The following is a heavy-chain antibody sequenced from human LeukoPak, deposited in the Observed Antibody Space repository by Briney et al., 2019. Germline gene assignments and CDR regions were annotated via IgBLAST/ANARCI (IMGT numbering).Heavy chain of an antibody. Sequence: PSETLSLTCAVYGGSFSGYYWSWIRQPPGKGLEWIGEINHSGSTNYNPSLKSRVTISVDTSKNQFSLKLSSVTAADTAVYYCAKGGPMVYAILDYWGQGTLVTVSS. CDR2: INHSGST. J-gene: IGHJ4*02. CDR3: AKGGPMVYAILDY. V-gene: IGHV4-34*09. D-gene: IGHD2-8*01. CDR1: GGSFSGYY.